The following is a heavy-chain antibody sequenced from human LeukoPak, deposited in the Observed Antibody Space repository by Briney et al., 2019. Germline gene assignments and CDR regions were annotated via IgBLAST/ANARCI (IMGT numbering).Heavy chain of an antibody. CDR2: ISSSGSTI. J-gene: IGHJ4*02. CDR3: ARGPTHYYDSSGYFH. D-gene: IGHD3-22*01. CDR1: GFTFSSYS. Sequence: GGSLRLSCAASGFTFSSYSMNWVRQAPGKGLEWVSYISSSGSTIYYADSVKGRFTISRDNAKNSLYLQMNSLRAEDTAVYYCARGPTHYYDSSGYFHWGQGTLVTVSS. V-gene: IGHV3-48*04.